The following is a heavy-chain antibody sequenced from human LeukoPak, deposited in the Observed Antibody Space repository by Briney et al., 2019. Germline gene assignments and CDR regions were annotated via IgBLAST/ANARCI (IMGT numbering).Heavy chain of an antibody. J-gene: IGHJ4*02. CDR3: ARDSRPSYDSSGYYYPGDY. D-gene: IGHD3-22*01. V-gene: IGHV1-46*01. CDR2: INPSGGST. CDR1: GYTFTSYY. Sequence: ASVKVSCMASGYTFTSYYMHWVRQAPGQGLEWMAIINPSGGSTSYAQKFQGRVTMTRDTSTSTVYMELSSLRSEDTAVYYCARDSRPSYDSSGYYYPGDYWGQGPLVTVSS.